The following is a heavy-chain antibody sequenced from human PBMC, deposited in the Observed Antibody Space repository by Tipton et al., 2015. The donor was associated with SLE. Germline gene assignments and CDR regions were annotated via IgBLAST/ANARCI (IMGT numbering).Heavy chain of an antibody. CDR3: ASPNWGSALDY. Sequence: TLSLTCTVSGGSITSHHWSWIRQPPGKGLEWIGYIFYRGSTTYNPSLKSRVTMSLDTSKNQFSLKLSSVTAADTAVYYCASPNWGSALDYWGQGTLVTVSS. CDR1: GGSITSHH. CDR2: IFYRGST. J-gene: IGHJ4*02. V-gene: IGHV4-59*08. D-gene: IGHD7-27*01.